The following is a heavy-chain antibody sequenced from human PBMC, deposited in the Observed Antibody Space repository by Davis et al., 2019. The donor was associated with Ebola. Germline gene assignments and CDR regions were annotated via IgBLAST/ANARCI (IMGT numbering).Heavy chain of an antibody. CDR1: GFTFNKYE. V-gene: IGHV3-48*03. Sequence: GESLKISCAASGFTFNKYEMNWVRQAPGKGLEWISYISSSGTPISYVDSVKGRFTISRDNAKNSLYLQMNTLRVEDTAIYYCVPGTWIRGQGTLVTVSS. CDR3: VPGTWI. D-gene: IGHD5-18*01. J-gene: IGHJ4*02. CDR2: ISSSGTPI.